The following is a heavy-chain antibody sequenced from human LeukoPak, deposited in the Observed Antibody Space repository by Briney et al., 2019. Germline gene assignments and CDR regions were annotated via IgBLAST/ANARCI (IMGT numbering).Heavy chain of an antibody. CDR3: ASAKSLYGGYDY. CDR1: GGSISSGGHS. Sequence: SETLSLTCAVSGGSISSGGHSWSWIRQPPGKGLEWIGYIYHSGSTYYNPSLKSRVTISVDRSKNQFSLKLSSVTAADTAVYYCASAKSLYGGYDYWGQGTLVTVSS. V-gene: IGHV4-30-2*01. J-gene: IGHJ4*02. CDR2: IYHSGST. D-gene: IGHD4-23*01.